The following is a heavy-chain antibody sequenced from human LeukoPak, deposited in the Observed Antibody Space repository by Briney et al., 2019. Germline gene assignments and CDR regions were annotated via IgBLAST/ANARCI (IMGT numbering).Heavy chain of an antibody. Sequence: ASVKVSCKASGYTFTSYDINWVRQATGQGLEWMGWMNPNSGNTGYAQKFQGRVTITRNTSISTAYMELSSLRSEDTAVYYCARVHLFGWELNYWGQGTLVTVSS. CDR3: ARVHLFGWELNY. J-gene: IGHJ4*02. CDR1: GYTFTSYD. D-gene: IGHD1-26*01. V-gene: IGHV1-8*03. CDR2: MNPNSGNT.